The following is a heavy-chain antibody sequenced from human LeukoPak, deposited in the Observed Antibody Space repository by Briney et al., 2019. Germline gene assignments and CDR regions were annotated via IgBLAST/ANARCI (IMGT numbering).Heavy chain of an antibody. CDR1: GYTFTSYG. Sequence: ASVKVSCKASGYTFTSYGISWVRQAPGQGLEWMGWISAYNGNTNYTQKLQGRVTMTTDTSTSTAYMELRSLRSDDTAVYYCARDGSLGGYYDSSGYYYKDYYGMDVWGQGTTVTVSS. CDR3: ARDGSLGGYYDSSGYYYKDYYGMDV. J-gene: IGHJ6*02. CDR2: ISAYNGNT. D-gene: IGHD3-22*01. V-gene: IGHV1-18*01.